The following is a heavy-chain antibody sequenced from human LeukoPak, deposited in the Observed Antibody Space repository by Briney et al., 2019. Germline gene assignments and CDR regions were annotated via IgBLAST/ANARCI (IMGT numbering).Heavy chain of an antibody. CDR1: GFTSTSYS. CDR3: ARDQVIAASGNPAY. J-gene: IGHJ4*02. V-gene: IGHV1-46*01. Sequence: GGSLRLSCAASGFTSTSYSINWVRQAPGKGLEWMGIINPSGGSTSYAQKFQGRVTMTRDTSTSTVYMELSSLRSEDTAVYYCARDQVIAASGNPAYWGQGTLVTVSP. D-gene: IGHD6-13*01. CDR2: INPSGGST.